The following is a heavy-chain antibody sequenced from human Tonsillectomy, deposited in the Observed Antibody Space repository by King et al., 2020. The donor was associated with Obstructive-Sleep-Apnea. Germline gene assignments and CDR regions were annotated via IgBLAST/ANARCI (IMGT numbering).Heavy chain of an antibody. CDR1: GFTFDDYD. CDR2: ISWDSGNI. CDR3: AKGPYGDYVRLYFDY. Sequence: VQLVESGGGLVQPGRSLRLSCAASGFTFDDYDMHWVRQAPGKGLEWVSSISWDSGNIAYADSVKGRFTISRDNAKNSRYLQMNSLRGEDTALYYCAKGPYGDYVRLYFDYWGQGTLVTVSS. D-gene: IGHD4-17*01. J-gene: IGHJ4*02. V-gene: IGHV3-9*01.